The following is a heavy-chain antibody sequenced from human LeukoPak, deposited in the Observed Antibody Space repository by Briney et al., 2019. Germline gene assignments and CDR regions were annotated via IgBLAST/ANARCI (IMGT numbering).Heavy chain of an antibody. CDR1: GFTFSSYG. D-gene: IGHD3-22*01. V-gene: IGHV3-30*02. CDR3: ASTYYYDSSGPMIFDY. J-gene: IGHJ4*02. Sequence: GGSLRLSCAASGFTFSSYGMHWVRQAPGKGLEWVAFIRYDGSNKYYADSVKGRFTISRDNSKNTLYLQMNSLRAEDTAVYYCASTYYYDSSGPMIFDYWGQGTLVTVSS. CDR2: IRYDGSNK.